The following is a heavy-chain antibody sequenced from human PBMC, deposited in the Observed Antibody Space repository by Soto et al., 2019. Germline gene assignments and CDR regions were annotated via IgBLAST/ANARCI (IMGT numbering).Heavy chain of an antibody. CDR1: GGTFSSYA. CDR3: ARVRQFCGGDCGSYYYYGMDV. V-gene: IGHV1-69*13. Sequence: SVKVSCKASGGTFSSYAISWVRQAPGQGLEWMGGIIPIFGTANYAQKFQGRVTITADESTSTAYMELSSLRSEDTAVYYCARVRQFCGGDCGSYYYYGMDVWGQGTTVTVSS. D-gene: IGHD2-21*02. J-gene: IGHJ6*02. CDR2: IIPIFGTA.